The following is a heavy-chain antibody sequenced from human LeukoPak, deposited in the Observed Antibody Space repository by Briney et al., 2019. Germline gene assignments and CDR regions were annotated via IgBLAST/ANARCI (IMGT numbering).Heavy chain of an antibody. V-gene: IGHV4-59*11. CDR1: GASISSHY. Sequence: SETLSLTCTVSGASISSHYWSWIRQPPGKGLEWIGYIYSSGNTNYSPSLKSRVSISVDTSKNQFSLKLSSVTAADTAVYYCASYTKGTAMVMGFDYWGQGTLVTVSS. CDR3: ASYTKGTAMVMGFDY. J-gene: IGHJ4*02. CDR2: IYSSGNT. D-gene: IGHD5-18*01.